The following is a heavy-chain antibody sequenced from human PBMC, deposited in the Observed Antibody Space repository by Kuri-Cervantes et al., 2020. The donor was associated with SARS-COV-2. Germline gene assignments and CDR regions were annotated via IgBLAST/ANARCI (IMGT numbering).Heavy chain of an antibody. J-gene: IGHJ6*02. D-gene: IGHD3-9*01. CDR3: ATEAHILTGYYYYYGMDV. V-gene: IGHV3-21*01. CDR2: ISSSSSYI. CDR1: GFTFSSYS. Sequence: GGSLRLSCAASGFTFSSYSMNWVRQAPGKGLEWVSSISSSSSYIYYADSVKGRFTISRDNAKNSLYLQMNSLRAEDTAVYYCATEAHILTGYYYYYGMDVWGQGTTVTVSS.